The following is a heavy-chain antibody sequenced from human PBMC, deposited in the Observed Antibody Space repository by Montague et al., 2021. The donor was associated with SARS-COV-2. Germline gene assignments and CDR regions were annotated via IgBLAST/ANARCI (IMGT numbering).Heavy chain of an antibody. V-gene: IGHV6-1*01. J-gene: IGHJ4*02. D-gene: IGHD4-17*01. CDR2: TNYRSKWTS. Sequence: CAISGDSVWMNTDSWNCRRQSRSGGRDLLRRTNYRSKWTSDYATSVEGRISIDPDTSKNQFFLHLRSVTPEDTGVYYCVRDTGSAQAGFDAWGQGTLVTVAS. CDR1: GDSVWMNTDS. CDR3: VRDTGSAQAGFDA.